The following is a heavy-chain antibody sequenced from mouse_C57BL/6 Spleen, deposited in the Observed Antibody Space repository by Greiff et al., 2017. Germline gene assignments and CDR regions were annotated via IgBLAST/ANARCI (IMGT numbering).Heavy chain of an antibody. CDR2: IYPGDGDT. CDR1: GYAFSSYW. J-gene: IGHJ1*03. D-gene: IGHD2-5*01. Sequence: QVQLQQSGAELVKPGASVKISCKASGYAFSSYWMNWVKQRPGKGLEWIGQIYPGDGDTNYNGKFKGKAKLTADKSSSTAYMQLISLTSEDSAVYFCARSYSNPWYFDVWGTGTTVTVSS. CDR3: ARSYSNPWYFDV. V-gene: IGHV1-80*01.